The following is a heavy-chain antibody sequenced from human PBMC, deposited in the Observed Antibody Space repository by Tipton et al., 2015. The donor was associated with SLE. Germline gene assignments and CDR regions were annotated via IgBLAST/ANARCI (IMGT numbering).Heavy chain of an antibody. CDR1: GFTFSGSA. V-gene: IGHV3-73*01. Sequence: SLRLSCAASGFTFSGSAMHWVRQASGKGLEWVGRIRSKANSYATAYAASVKGRFTISRDDSKNTAYLQMNSRKTEDTAVYYCTTIRWELLRRLDYWGQGTLVTVSS. D-gene: IGHD1-26*01. CDR3: TTIRWELLRRLDY. CDR2: IRSKANSYAT. J-gene: IGHJ4*02.